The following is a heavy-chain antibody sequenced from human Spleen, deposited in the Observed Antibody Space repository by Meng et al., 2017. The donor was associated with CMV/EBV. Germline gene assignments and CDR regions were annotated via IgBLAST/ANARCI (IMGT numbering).Heavy chain of an antibody. CDR3: ARVIAVAGTAPFDY. J-gene: IGHJ4*02. CDR1: GYTFTGYY. V-gene: IGHV1-2*02. D-gene: IGHD6-19*01. Sequence: ASVKVSCKASGYTFTGYYMHWVRQAPGQGLEWMGWINLNSGGTNYAQKFQGRVTMTRDASISTAYLEVNSLTSDDTAVYYCARVIAVAGTAPFDYWGQGTLVTVSS. CDR2: INLNSGGT.